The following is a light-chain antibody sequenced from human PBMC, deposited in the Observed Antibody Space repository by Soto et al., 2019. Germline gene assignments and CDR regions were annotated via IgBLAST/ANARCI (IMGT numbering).Light chain of an antibody. J-gene: IGKJ5*01. Sequence: EIVLTQSPATLSLSPGERATLSCRASQSVSSYLGWYQQKPGQAPRLLIYDASNRATGIPARFSGSGSGTDFTLTISSREPEDFAVYYCQQRSNWPPITFGQGTRLEIK. V-gene: IGKV3-11*01. CDR1: QSVSSY. CDR2: DAS. CDR3: QQRSNWPPIT.